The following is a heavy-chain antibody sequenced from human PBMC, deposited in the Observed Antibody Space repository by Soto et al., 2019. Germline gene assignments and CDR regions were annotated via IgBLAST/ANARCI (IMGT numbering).Heavy chain of an antibody. D-gene: IGHD6-13*01. V-gene: IGHV3-21*01. CDR2: ISSSSSYI. Sequence: GGSLRLSCAASGFTLSSYSMNWFRQAPGKGLEWVSSISSSSSYIYYADSVKGRFTISRDNAKNSLYLQMNSLRAEDTAVYYCARDRGYSSSWNPAYYYGMDVWGQGTTVTVSS. CDR3: ARDRGYSSSWNPAYYYGMDV. CDR1: GFTLSSYS. J-gene: IGHJ6*02.